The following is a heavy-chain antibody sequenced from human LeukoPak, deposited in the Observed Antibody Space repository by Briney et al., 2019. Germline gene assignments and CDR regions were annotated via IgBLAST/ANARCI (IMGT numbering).Heavy chain of an antibody. Sequence: GGSLRLSCAASGFTFSSYWMSWVRQAPGKGLEWVANIKQDGSEKYYVDSVKGRFTISRDNAKNSLYLQMNSLRAEDTAVYYCARVSNSLYCSGGSCFNDYWGQGTLVTVSS. J-gene: IGHJ4*02. CDR1: GFTFSSYW. CDR2: IKQDGSEK. V-gene: IGHV3-7*01. D-gene: IGHD2-15*01. CDR3: ARVSNSLYCSGGSCFNDY.